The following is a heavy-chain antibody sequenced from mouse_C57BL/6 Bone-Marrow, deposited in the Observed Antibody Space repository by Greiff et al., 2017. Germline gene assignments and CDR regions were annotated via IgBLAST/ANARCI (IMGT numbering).Heavy chain of an antibody. CDR2: IDPENGDT. Sequence: VHVKQSGAELVRPGASVKLSCTASGFNIKDDYMHWVKQRPEQGLEWIGWIDPENGDTEYASKFQGKATITADTPSNTAYLQLSSLTSEDTAVYYCTTALSLYWGQGTTLTVSS. V-gene: IGHV14-4*01. CDR3: TTALSLY. CDR1: GFNIKDDY. J-gene: IGHJ2*01.